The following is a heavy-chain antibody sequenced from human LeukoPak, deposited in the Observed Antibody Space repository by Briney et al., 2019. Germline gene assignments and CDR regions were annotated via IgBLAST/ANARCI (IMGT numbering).Heavy chain of an antibody. Sequence: TSETLSLTCTVSGGSISSSSYYWGWIRQPPGKGLEWIGSIYYSGSTYYNPSLKSRVTISVDTSKNQFSLKLSSVTAADTAVYYCARSRITMIVVVIHDAFDIWGQGTMVTVSS. V-gene: IGHV4-39*01. CDR3: ARSRITMIVVVIHDAFDI. CDR1: GGSISSSSYY. D-gene: IGHD3-22*01. CDR2: IYYSGST. J-gene: IGHJ3*02.